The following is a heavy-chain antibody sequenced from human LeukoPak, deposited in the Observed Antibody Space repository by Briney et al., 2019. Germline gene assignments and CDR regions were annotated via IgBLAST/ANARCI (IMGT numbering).Heavy chain of an antibody. J-gene: IGHJ4*02. Sequence: GGSLRLSCAASGFTFSSYAMSWVRQAPGKGLEWVSAISGSGGSTYYADSVKGRFTISRDNSKNTLYLQMNSLRAEDTAVYYCAKDARGHVLRYFDWSSPFDYWGQGTLVTVSS. CDR2: ISGSGGST. D-gene: IGHD3-9*01. V-gene: IGHV3-23*01. CDR3: AKDARGHVLRYFDWSSPFDY. CDR1: GFTFSSYA.